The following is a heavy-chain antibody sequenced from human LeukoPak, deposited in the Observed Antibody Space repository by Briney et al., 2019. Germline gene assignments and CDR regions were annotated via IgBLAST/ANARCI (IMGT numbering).Heavy chain of an antibody. CDR2: IYYSGSI. V-gene: IGHV4-59*01. CDR1: GGFISSYY. D-gene: IGHD3-22*01. CDR3: AREVDNSDYYHPGAFDI. Sequence: SETLSLTCSVSGGFISSYYWSWIRQPPGKGLEWIGYIYYSGSINYNPSLKSRVTISVDASKNQFSLELSSVTPADTAVYYCAREVDNSDYYHPGAFDIWGQGTMVTVSS. J-gene: IGHJ3*02.